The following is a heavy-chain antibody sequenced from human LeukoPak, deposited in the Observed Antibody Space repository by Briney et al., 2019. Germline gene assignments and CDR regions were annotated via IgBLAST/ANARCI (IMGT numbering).Heavy chain of an antibody. CDR2: IYYSGST. V-gene: IGHV4-59*01. CDR3: ARDSGWFGELFRNWFDP. J-gene: IGHJ5*02. CDR1: GGSLSSYY. D-gene: IGHD3-10*01. Sequence: SETLSLTCTVSGGSLSSYYWSWIRQPPGKGLEWLGYIYYSGSTNYNPSLKSRVTISVDTSKNQFSLKLSSVTAADTAVYYCARDSGWFGELFRNWFDPWGQGTLVTVSS.